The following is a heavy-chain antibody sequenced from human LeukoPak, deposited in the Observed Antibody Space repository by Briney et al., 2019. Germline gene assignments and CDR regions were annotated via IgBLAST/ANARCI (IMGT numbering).Heavy chain of an antibody. V-gene: IGHV1-2*04. CDR2: INPKSGDT. J-gene: IGHJ5*02. Sequence: ASVKVSCKASGYTFTDYSIHCVRQAPGQGLEWMGWINPKSGDTAYAQKFQGWLTMTRDTSINTAYMELSGLRSDDTAVYYCARDMVTLYRGSSNWFDRWGRGTLVTVSS. CDR1: GYTFTDYS. CDR3: ARDMVTLYRGSSNWFDR. D-gene: IGHD2-21*02.